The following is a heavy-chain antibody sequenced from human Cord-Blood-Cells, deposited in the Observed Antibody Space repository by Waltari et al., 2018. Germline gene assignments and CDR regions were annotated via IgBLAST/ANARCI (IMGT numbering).Heavy chain of an antibody. V-gene: IGHV1-24*01. Sequence: QVQLVQSGAEVKKPVASVKVSCKVSGYTLTELSMHWVRQAPGKGLEWMGGFGPEDGETSYAQKFQGRVTMTEDTSTDTAYMGLSSLRSEDTAVYYCATETGTTAFDIWAKGQWSPSLQ. CDR2: FGPEDGET. CDR3: ATETGTTAFDI. CDR1: GYTLTELS. J-gene: IGHJ3*02. D-gene: IGHD1-7*01.